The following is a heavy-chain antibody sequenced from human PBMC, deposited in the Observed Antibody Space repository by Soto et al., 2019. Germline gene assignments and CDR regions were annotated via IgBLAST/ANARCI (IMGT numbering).Heavy chain of an antibody. V-gene: IGHV3-66*01. D-gene: IGHD1-1*01. J-gene: IGHJ4*02. CDR2: IYSGGST. CDR3: ARDQGTPGHDY. CDR1: GLTVSSKY. Sequence: EVQLVESGGGLVQPGGSLRLSCAASGLTVSSKYMSWVRKAPGKGLEWVSVIYSGGSTYYADSVTGRLTNSRDNAKNTRYLQMNSQRAEDTAVYYCARDQGTPGHDYWGQGTLVTVSS.